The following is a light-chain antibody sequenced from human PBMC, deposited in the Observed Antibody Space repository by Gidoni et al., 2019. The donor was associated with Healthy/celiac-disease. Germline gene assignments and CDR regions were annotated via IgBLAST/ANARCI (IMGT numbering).Light chain of an antibody. CDR3: QQSYSTPRT. J-gene: IGKJ1*01. CDR2: AAS. CDR1: QSISSY. V-gene: IGKV1-39*01. Sequence: DIHMTQSPSSLSASVGDRVTITCRASQSISSYLNWYQQKPGKAPKLLIYAASILKSGVPSRFSGSESGKDFTLTISSLQPEDFATYYCQQSYSTPRTFGQGTKVEIK.